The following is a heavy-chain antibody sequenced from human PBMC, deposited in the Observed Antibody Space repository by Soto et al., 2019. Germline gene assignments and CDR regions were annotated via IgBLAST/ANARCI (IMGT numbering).Heavy chain of an antibody. D-gene: IGHD2-2*01. J-gene: IGHJ6*03. V-gene: IGHV3-11*01. CDR1: GFTFSDYY. CDR2: ISSSGSTI. Sequence: GGSLRLSCAASGFTFSDYYMSWIRQAPGKGLEWVSYISSSGSTIYYADSVKGRFTTSRDNAKNSLYLQMNSLRAEDTAVYYCAREDCSSTSCYPRGLFYYYYYMDVWGKGTTVTVSS. CDR3: AREDCSSTSCYPRGLFYYYYYMDV.